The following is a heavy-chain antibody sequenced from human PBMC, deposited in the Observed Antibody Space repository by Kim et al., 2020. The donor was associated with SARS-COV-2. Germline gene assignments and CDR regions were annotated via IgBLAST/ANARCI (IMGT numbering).Heavy chain of an antibody. CDR2: IYYSGST. Sequence: SETLSLTCTVSGGSISSYYWSWIRQPPGKGLECIGYIYYSGSTNYNPSLKTRVTISVDTYKNQFSLKLSSVTAAETAVYYCARDPPLHPFDYWGLGTLVT. CDR3: ARDPPLHPFDY. J-gene: IGHJ4*02. V-gene: IGHV4-59*13. CDR1: GGSISSYY.